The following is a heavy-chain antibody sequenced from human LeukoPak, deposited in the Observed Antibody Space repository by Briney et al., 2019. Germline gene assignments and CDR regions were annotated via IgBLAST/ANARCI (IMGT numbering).Heavy chain of an antibody. Sequence: GASVKVSCKASGYTFTCYYMHWVRQAPGQGLEWMGRINPNSGGTNYAQKFQGRVTMTRDTSISTAYMELSRLRSDDTAVYYCARDSPRHCSGGSCYPLWGQGTLVTVSS. V-gene: IGHV1-2*06. J-gene: IGHJ4*02. CDR3: ARDSPRHCSGGSCYPL. D-gene: IGHD2-15*01. CDR1: GYTFTCYY. CDR2: INPNSGGT.